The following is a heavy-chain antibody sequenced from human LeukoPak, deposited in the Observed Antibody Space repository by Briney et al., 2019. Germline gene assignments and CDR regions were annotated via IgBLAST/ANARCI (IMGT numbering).Heavy chain of an antibody. CDR3: AKGPTGYSSSWYRF. Sequence: GGSLRLSCAASGFTFSSYAMSWVRQAPGKGLEWVSAISGSGGSTYYADSVKGRFTISRDNSKNTLYLQMNSLRAEDTAVYYCAKGPTGYSSSWYRFWGQGTLVIVSS. D-gene: IGHD6-13*01. J-gene: IGHJ4*02. CDR2: ISGSGGST. CDR1: GFTFSSYA. V-gene: IGHV3-23*01.